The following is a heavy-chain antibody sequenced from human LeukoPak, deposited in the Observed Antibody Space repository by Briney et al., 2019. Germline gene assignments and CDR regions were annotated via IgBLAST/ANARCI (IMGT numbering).Heavy chain of an antibody. CDR1: GYTLTELS. CDR2: FDPEDGET. D-gene: IGHD6-13*01. CDR3: ATVPKIAAAGTGWFDP. J-gene: IGHJ5*02. V-gene: IGHV1-24*01. Sequence: GASVKVSCKVSGYTLTELSMHWVRQAPGKGLEWMGGFDPEDGETIYAQKFQGRVTMTEDTSTDTAYMELSSLRSEDTAVYYCATVPKIAAAGTGWFDPWGQGTLVTVSS.